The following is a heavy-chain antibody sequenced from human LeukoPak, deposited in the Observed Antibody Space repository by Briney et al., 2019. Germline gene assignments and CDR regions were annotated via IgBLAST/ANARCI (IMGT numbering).Heavy chain of an antibody. Sequence: PGGSLRLSCAASGFTFSSYGMHWVRQAPGKGLEWVAVISYDGSNKYYADSVKGRFTISRDNAKNSLYLQMNSLRAEDTAVYYCARDNWNYHGGLDYWGQGTLVTVSS. CDR2: ISYDGSNK. D-gene: IGHD1-7*01. V-gene: IGHV3-30*03. CDR1: GFTFSSYG. CDR3: ARDNWNYHGGLDY. J-gene: IGHJ4*02.